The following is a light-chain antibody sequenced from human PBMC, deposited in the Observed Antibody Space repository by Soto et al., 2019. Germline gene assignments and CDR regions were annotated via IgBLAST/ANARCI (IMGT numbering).Light chain of an antibody. CDR1: QGIRSA. Sequence: AIQLPQSPSSLSASVGDRVTITCRASQGIRSALGWYQQKPGKVPKLLIYAASTLQSGVPSRFSGSGSGTDFTLTISSLQPEDFATYYCLLDFSYFWAFGQGTKVDIK. V-gene: IGKV1-6*01. CDR2: AAS. CDR3: LLDFSYFWA. J-gene: IGKJ1*01.